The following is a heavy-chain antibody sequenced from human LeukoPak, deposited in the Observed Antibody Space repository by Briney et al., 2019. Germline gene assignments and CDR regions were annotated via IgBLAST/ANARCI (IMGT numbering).Heavy chain of an antibody. V-gene: IGHV1-8*01. CDR1: GYTFTTYD. Sequence: ASVKVSCKASGYTFTTYDINWVRQATGQGLEWMGWMSPNSGNTGYTQKFHGRVTMTRNTSISTAYMELSSLRSEDTAVYYCARGRGSGHKENWFDPWGQGTLVTVSS. J-gene: IGHJ5*02. CDR3: ARGRGSGHKENWFDP. D-gene: IGHD6-19*01. CDR2: MSPNSGNT.